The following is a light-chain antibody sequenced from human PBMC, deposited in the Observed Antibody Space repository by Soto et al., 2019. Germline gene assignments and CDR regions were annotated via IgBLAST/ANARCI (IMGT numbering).Light chain of an antibody. V-gene: IGKV1-12*01. CDR3: QQADSFPIT. CDR1: QGISSW. CDR2: AAS. Sequence: DIQMTQSPSSVSASVGDRVTITCRASQGISSWLAWYQQKPGKAPKFLIYAASTLQSGVPSRFSGSASGTEFPLAISNLQPEDFATYYLQQADSFPITFGQGTLVEIK. J-gene: IGKJ5*01.